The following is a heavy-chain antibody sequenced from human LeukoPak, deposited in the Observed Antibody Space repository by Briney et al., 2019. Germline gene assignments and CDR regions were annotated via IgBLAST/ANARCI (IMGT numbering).Heavy chain of an antibody. V-gene: IGHV3-30-3*01. CDR3: AKDGVTVAAAGLYHYYYMDV. CDR2: ISYDGSNK. Sequence: PGGSLRLSCAASGFTFSSYAMHWVRQAPGKGLEWVAVISYDGSNKYYADSVKGRFTISRDNSKNTLYLQMNSLRAEDTAVYYCAKDGVTVAAAGLYHYYYMDVWGKGTTVTVSS. D-gene: IGHD6-13*01. J-gene: IGHJ6*03. CDR1: GFTFSSYA.